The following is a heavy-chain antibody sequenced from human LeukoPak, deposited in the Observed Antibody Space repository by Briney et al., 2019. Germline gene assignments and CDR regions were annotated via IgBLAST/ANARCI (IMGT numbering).Heavy chain of an antibody. CDR3: ARDLVGPDPEYNGFAP. CDR2: IYYSGST. V-gene: IGHV4-31*03. Sequence: PSETLPLTCTVSGGSISSGGYYWSWIRQHPGKGLEWIGYIYYSGSTYYNPSLKSRVTISVDTSKNQFSLKLSSVTAADTAVYYCARDLVGPDPEYNGFAPWGQGTLVTVSS. D-gene: IGHD2-15*01. J-gene: IGHJ5*02. CDR1: GGSISSGGYY.